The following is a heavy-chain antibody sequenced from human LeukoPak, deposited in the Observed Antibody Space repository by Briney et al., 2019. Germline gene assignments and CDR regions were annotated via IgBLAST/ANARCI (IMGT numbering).Heavy chain of an antibody. Sequence: PGGSLRLSCAVSGFTFSSYEMNWVRQAPGKGLEWVSYISSSGTTIYYADSVKGRFTISRDNAKNSLYLQMNSLRAEDTAVYYCARVGVVVAATGNLWFDPWGQGTLVTVSS. CDR1: GFTFSSYE. V-gene: IGHV3-48*03. J-gene: IGHJ5*02. D-gene: IGHD2-15*01. CDR3: ARVGVVVAATGNLWFDP. CDR2: ISSSGTTI.